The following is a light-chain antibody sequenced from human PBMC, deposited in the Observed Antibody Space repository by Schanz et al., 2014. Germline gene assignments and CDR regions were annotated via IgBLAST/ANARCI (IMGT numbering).Light chain of an antibody. CDR3: FSFTYSRNRV. J-gene: IGLJ3*02. V-gene: IGLV2-14*02. CDR1: SSDIGSYNL. CDR2: EGS. Sequence: QSALTQPASVSGSPGQSITISCTGTSSDIGSYNLVSWYQQHPDKAPKLMIYEGSKRPSGVSHRFSGSKSGNTASLTISGLQDEDESDYYCFSFTYSRNRVFGGGTKLTVL.